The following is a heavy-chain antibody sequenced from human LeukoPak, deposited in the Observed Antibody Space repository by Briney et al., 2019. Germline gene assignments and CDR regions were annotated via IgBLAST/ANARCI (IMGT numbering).Heavy chain of an antibody. D-gene: IGHD2-15*01. CDR1: GFTFSSYG. V-gene: IGHV3-30*18. CDR3: AKGSYCSGGSCYYYYYGMHV. J-gene: IGHJ6*04. Sequence: GGSLRLSCAASGFTFSSYGMHWVRQAPGKGLEWVAVISYDGSNKYYADSVKGRFTISRDNSKNTLYLQMNSLSAEDTAVYSCAKGSYCSGGSCYYYYYGMHVWGKGTRVTVSS. CDR2: ISYDGSNK.